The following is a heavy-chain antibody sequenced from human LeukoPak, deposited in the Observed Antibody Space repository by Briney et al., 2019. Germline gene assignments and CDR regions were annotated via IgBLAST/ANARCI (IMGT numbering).Heavy chain of an antibody. CDR3: ARIAAAGIDY. V-gene: IGHV3-30*03. CDR1: GFTVSSNY. J-gene: IGHJ4*02. Sequence: GGSLRLSCAASGFTVSSNYMSWIRQAPGKGLEWVAVISYDGSNKYYADSVKGRFTISRDNSKNTLYLQMNSLRAEDTAVYYCARIAAAGIDYWGQGTLVTVSS. CDR2: ISYDGSNK. D-gene: IGHD6-13*01.